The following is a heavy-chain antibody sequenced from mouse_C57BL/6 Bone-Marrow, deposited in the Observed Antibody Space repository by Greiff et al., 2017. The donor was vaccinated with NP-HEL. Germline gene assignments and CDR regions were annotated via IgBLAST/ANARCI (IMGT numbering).Heavy chain of an antibody. Sequence: VQLQQSGAELASPGASVTLSCKASGYTFTDHIMNWVKKRPGQGLEWIGRIYPVSGDTNYNQKFMGKATLTVDRSSSTAYMVLNSLTSEDPAVYYCGRSNYDVGAMDYWGRGTSVTVTS. J-gene: IGHJ4*01. V-gene: IGHV1-11*01. CDR1: GYTFTDHI. D-gene: IGHD2-4*01. CDR3: GRSNYDVGAMDY. CDR2: IYPVSGDT.